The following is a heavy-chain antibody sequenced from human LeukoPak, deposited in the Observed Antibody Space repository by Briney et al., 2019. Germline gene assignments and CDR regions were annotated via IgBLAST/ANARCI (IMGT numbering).Heavy chain of an antibody. D-gene: IGHD5-18*01. V-gene: IGHV3-21*01. J-gene: IGHJ4*02. Sequence: GGSLRLSCAASGFTFSSYSMNWVRQAPGKGLEWVSSISSSSSYIYYADSVKGRFTISRDNAKNSLYLQMNSLRAEDTAVYYCARDLSYWWLQHTPNPLIDYWGQGTLVTVSS. CDR1: GFTFSSYS. CDR3: ARDLSYWWLQHTPNPLIDY. CDR2: ISSSSSYI.